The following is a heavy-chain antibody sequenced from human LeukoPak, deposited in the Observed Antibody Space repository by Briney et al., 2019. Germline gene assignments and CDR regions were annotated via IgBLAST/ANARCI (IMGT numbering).Heavy chain of an antibody. J-gene: IGHJ4*02. V-gene: IGHV4-34*01. D-gene: IGHD3-22*01. Sequence: PSETLSLTCAVYGGSFSGYYWSWIRQPPGKGLEWIGEINHSGSTNYNPSLKSRVTISVDTSKNQFSLKLSSVTAADTAVYYCARGRVVVITAYYFDYWGQGTLVTVSS. CDR1: GGSFSGYY. CDR3: ARGRVVVITAYYFDY. CDR2: INHSGST.